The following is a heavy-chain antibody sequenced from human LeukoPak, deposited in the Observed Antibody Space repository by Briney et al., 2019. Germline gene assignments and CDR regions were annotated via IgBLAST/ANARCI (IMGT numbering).Heavy chain of an antibody. D-gene: IGHD3-10*01. V-gene: IGHV3-23*01. CDR1: GLTFSSYA. CDR3: AKGTYYYDSGSYLECFGED. Sequence: GGSLRLSCAASGLTFSSYAMSWVRQAPGQGLEWVSTICNVGGRTYYANSVKGRFTISRDNSKSTLYLQMNTLRTEDTAVYYCAKGTYYYDSGSYLECFGEDWGQGTLVTVSS. CDR2: ICNVGGRT. J-gene: IGHJ1*01.